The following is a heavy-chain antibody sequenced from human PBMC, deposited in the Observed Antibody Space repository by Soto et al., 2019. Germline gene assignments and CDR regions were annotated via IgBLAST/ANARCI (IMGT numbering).Heavy chain of an antibody. Sequence: QVQLVQSGAEVKKPGSSVKVSCKASGGTFSSYTISWVRQAPGQGLVWMGRIIPILGIANYAQKFQGRVTITADKSTSTAYMELSSLRSEDTAVYYCARGEQWLALDYWGQGTLVTVSS. CDR3: ARGEQWLALDY. CDR1: GGTFSSYT. J-gene: IGHJ4*02. CDR2: IIPILGIA. D-gene: IGHD6-19*01. V-gene: IGHV1-69*02.